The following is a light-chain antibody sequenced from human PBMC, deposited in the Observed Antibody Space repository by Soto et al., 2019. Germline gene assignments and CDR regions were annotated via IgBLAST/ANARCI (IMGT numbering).Light chain of an antibody. CDR2: SNN. J-gene: IGLJ3*02. Sequence: QSVLTQPPPASGTPGQRVTISCSGSSSNIGSNTVNWYQQLPGTAPKLLIYSNNQRPSGVPDRFSGSKSGTSASLAISGLQSEDEADYYCAAWDDSLNGWVFGGGTKLNVL. CDR1: SSNIGSNT. CDR3: AAWDDSLNGWV. V-gene: IGLV1-44*01.